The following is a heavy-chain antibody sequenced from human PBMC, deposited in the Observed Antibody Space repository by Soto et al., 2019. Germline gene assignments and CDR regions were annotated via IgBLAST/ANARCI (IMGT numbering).Heavy chain of an antibody. CDR3: ARGSSSSRPSRNNWFDP. CDR1: GFTSGIYW. CDR2: INPDGSEK. Sequence: GGSLRLSCEASGFTSGIYWMTWVRQTPGKGLEWVANINPDGSEKYYVDSVRGRFTISRDNAKNSLFLQMTSLRAEDTALYYCARGSSSSRPSRNNWFDPWGQGTLVTVSS. J-gene: IGHJ5*02. D-gene: IGHD6-6*01. V-gene: IGHV3-7*01.